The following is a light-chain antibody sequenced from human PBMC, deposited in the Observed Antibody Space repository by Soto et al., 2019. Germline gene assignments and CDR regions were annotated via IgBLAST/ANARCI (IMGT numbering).Light chain of an antibody. V-gene: IGKV1-27*01. Sequence: DIQMTQSPSALSASVGERVTITCRASQDINNFLAWYQQEPGKVPRLLIYAASTLHTGVPSRFSGSGSGTEFTLTISSLQTEDVASYYCQKYNRAPLTFGGGTNVEIK. J-gene: IGKJ4*01. CDR2: AAS. CDR1: QDINNF. CDR3: QKYNRAPLT.